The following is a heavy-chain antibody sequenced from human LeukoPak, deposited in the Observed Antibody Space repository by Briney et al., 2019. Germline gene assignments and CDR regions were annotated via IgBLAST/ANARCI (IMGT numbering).Heavy chain of an antibody. CDR1: GFTFSTYD. D-gene: IGHD6-13*01. Sequence: GGSLRLSCAAPGFTFSTYDMHWVRQATGKGLEWVSGMGKTAGDTYYSGSVKGRFTISRENAKNSVYLEMNSLEAGDTAVYYCARGAAGFDYWGQGTLVSVSS. CDR3: ARGAAGFDY. J-gene: IGHJ4*02. V-gene: IGHV3-13*04. CDR2: MGKTAGDT.